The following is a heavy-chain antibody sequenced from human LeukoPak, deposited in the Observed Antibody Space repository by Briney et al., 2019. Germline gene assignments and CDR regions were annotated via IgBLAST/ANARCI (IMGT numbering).Heavy chain of an antibody. J-gene: IGHJ4*02. CDR3: ARLNSGYYGSGSYYGY. V-gene: IGHV4-59*08. D-gene: IGHD3-10*01. Sequence: ASETLSLTCTVSGVSISSYYWSWVRQPPGKGLEWIGYIYYSGSTNYNPSLKSRVTISVDTSKNQFSLKLSSVTAADTAVYYCARLNSGYYGSGSYYGYWGQGTLVTVSS. CDR1: GVSISSYY. CDR2: IYYSGST.